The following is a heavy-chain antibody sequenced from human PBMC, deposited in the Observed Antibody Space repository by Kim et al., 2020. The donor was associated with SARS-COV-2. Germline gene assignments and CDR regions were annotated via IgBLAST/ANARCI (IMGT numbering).Heavy chain of an antibody. J-gene: IGHJ5*02. CDR2: IDPSDSYT. CDR3: ARHPPKYNWNRGGSYSWKNWFDP. D-gene: IGHD1-20*01. CDR1: GYSFTSYW. V-gene: IGHV5-10-1*01. Sequence: GESLKISCKGSGYSFTSYWISWVRQMPGKGLEWMGRIDPSDSYTNYSPSFQGHVTISADKSISTAYLQWSSLKASDTAMYYCARHPPKYNWNRGGSYSWKNWFDPWGQGTLVTVSS.